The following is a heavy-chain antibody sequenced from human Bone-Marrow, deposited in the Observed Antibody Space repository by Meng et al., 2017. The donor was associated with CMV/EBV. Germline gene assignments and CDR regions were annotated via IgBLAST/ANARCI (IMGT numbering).Heavy chain of an antibody. CDR1: GGTFSSYA. Sequence: SVKVSCKASGGTFSSYAISWVRQAPGQGLEWMGRIIPILGIANYAQKFQGRVTITADKSTSTAYMERSSLRSEDTAVYYCEISLGATRDYWGQGTLVTVSS. D-gene: IGHD1-26*01. CDR2: IIPILGIA. V-gene: IGHV1-69*04. J-gene: IGHJ4*02. CDR3: EISLGATRDY.